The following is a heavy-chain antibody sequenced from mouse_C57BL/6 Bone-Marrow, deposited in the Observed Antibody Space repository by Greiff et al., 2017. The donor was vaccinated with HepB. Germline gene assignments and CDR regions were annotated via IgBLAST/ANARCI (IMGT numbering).Heavy chain of an antibody. CDR1: GYTFTSYG. CDR3: AREGYGSSPCAY. Sequence: VQLQQSGAELARPGASVKLSCKASGYTFTSYGISWVKQRTGQGLEWIGEIYPRSGNTYYNEKVKGKATLTADKSSSTAYMELRSLTSEDSAVYFCAREGYGSSPCAYGGQGTLVTVSA. V-gene: IGHV1-81*01. J-gene: IGHJ3*01. CDR2: IYPRSGNT. D-gene: IGHD1-1*01.